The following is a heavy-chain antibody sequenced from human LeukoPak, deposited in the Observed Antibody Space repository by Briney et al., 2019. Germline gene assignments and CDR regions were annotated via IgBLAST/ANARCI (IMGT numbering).Heavy chain of an antibody. CDR3: ARTDYYGSGGDYYFDY. J-gene: IGHJ4*02. Sequence: SETLSLTCTVSGGSISSYYWSWIRQPPGKGLEWIGYIYYSGSTNYNPSLKSRVTISVDTSKNQFSLKLSSVTAADTAVYYCARTDYYGSGGDYYFDYWSQGTLVTVSS. CDR1: GGSISSYY. D-gene: IGHD3-10*01. CDR2: IYYSGST. V-gene: IGHV4-59*08.